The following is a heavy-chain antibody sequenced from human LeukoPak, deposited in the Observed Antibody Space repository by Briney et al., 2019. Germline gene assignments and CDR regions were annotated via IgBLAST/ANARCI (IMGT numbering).Heavy chain of an antibody. D-gene: IGHD5-18*01. CDR1: GFTFGDHA. Sequence: GGPLRLSCTASGFTFGDHAMSWVRQAPGKGLEWVGFIRSKAYGGTTEYAASVKGRFTISRDDSKSIAYLQMNSLKTEDTAVYYYTRGPIQQWLYYGMDVWGQGTTVTVSS. J-gene: IGHJ6*02. CDR3: TRGPIQQWLYYGMDV. V-gene: IGHV3-49*04. CDR2: IRSKAYGGTT.